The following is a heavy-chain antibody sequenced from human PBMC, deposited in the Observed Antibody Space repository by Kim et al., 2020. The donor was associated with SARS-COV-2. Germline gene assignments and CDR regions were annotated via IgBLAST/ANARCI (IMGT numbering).Heavy chain of an antibody. CDR3: ARHRGEGTYSSSWYDGAWFDP. CDR2: IYYSGST. D-gene: IGHD6-13*01. CDR1: GGSISSSSYY. Sequence: SETLSLTCTVSGGSISSSSYYWGWIRQPPGKGLEWIGSIYYSGSTYYNPSLKSRVTISVDTSKNQFSLKLSSVTAADTAVYYCARHRGEGTYSSSWYDGAWFDPWGQGTLVTVSS. V-gene: IGHV4-39*01. J-gene: IGHJ5*02.